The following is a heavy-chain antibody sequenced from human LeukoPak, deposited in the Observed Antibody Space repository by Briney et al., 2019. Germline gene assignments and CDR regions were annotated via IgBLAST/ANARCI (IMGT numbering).Heavy chain of an antibody. J-gene: IGHJ5*02. CDR3: ARGYSSSWYSLSYWFDP. D-gene: IGHD6-13*01. Sequence: GGSLRLSCAASGFTFSSYSMNWVRQAPGKGLEWVSSISSSSSYIYYADSVKGRFTISRDNAKNSLYLQMNSLRAEDTAVYYCARGYSSSWYSLSYWFDPWGQRTLVTISS. CDR2: ISSSSSYI. V-gene: IGHV3-21*01. CDR1: GFTFSSYS.